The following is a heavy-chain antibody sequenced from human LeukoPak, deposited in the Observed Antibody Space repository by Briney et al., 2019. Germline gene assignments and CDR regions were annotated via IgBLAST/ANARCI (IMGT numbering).Heavy chain of an antibody. D-gene: IGHD1-20*01. Sequence: GGSLRLSCAASGFTFSGHWMHWVRQAPGKGLVWVSRINKDGSRTDYADSVKGRFTISRDNAKNTLSLQMHSLRVEDTAVYYCARDINWNQVDYWGQGTRVTVSS. CDR1: GFTFSGHW. CDR3: ARDINWNQVDY. V-gene: IGHV3-74*01. CDR2: INKDGSRT. J-gene: IGHJ4*02.